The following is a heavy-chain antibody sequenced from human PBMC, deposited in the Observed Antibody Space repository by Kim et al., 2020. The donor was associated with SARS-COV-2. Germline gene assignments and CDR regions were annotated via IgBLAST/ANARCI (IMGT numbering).Heavy chain of an antibody. D-gene: IGHD3-3*01. CDR3: ARDPPIFGVVSYGMDV. V-gene: IGHV4-59*01. J-gene: IGHJ6*02. Sequence: LKSRVTISVDTSKNQFSLKLSSVTAADTAVYYCARDPPIFGVVSYGMDVWGQGTTVTVSS.